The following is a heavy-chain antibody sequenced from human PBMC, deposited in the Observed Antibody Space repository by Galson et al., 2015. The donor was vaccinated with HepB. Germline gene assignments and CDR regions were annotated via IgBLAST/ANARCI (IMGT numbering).Heavy chain of an antibody. J-gene: IGHJ4*02. V-gene: IGHV3-23*01. CDR3: AKDPQGDYYGSGSYGGDY. CDR1: GFTFSSYA. CDR2: ISGSGGST. D-gene: IGHD3-10*01. Sequence: SLRLSCAASGFTFSSYAMSWVRQAPGKGLEWVSAISGSGGSTYYADSVKGRFTISRDNSKNTLYLQMNSLRAEDTAVYYCAKDPQGDYYGSGSYGGDYWGQGTLVTVSS.